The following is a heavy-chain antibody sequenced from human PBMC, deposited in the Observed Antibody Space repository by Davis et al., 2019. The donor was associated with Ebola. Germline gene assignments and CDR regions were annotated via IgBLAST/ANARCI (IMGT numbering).Heavy chain of an antibody. CDR2: ISAYNGNT. Sequence: ASVKVSCKASGYTFTGYYMHWVRQAPGQGLEWMGWISAYNGNTNYAQKLQGRVTMTTDTSTSTAYMELRSLRSDDTAVYYCARGGLYYYYYGMDVWGQGTTVTVSS. CDR1: GYTFTGYY. D-gene: IGHD3-16*01. V-gene: IGHV1-18*04. J-gene: IGHJ6*02. CDR3: ARGGLYYYYYGMDV.